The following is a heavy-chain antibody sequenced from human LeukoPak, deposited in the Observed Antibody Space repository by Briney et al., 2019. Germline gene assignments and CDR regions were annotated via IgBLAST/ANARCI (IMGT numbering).Heavy chain of an antibody. D-gene: IGHD3-22*01. V-gene: IGHV4-59*12. CDR1: GSSISGSY. Sequence: SETLSLTCTVSGSSISGSYWSGIRQPPGKGLEWIGYIYYSGNTNYNPSLKSRVTISVDTSKTQFSLKLTSVTAADTAVYYCATRPARGSGPYYPYFDYWGQGALVTVSS. J-gene: IGHJ4*02. CDR2: IYYSGNT. CDR3: ATRPARGSGPYYPYFDY.